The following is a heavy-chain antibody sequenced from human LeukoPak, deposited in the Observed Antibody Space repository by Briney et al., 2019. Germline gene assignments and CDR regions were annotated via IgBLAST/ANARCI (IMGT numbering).Heavy chain of an antibody. J-gene: IGHJ4*02. V-gene: IGHV3-21*01. CDR1: GSTFSSYS. D-gene: IGHD4-17*01. Sequence: GGSLRLSCAASGSTFSSYSMNWVRQAPGKGLEWVSSISSSSSYIYYADSVKGRFTISRDNAKNSLYLQMNSLRAEDTAVYYCAKDAGDYIFPDYWGQGTLVTVSS. CDR3: AKDAGDYIFPDY. CDR2: ISSSSSYI.